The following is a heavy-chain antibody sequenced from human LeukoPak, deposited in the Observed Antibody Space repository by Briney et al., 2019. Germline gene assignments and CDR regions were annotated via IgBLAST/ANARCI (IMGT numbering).Heavy chain of an antibody. CDR2: IFNSGTT. V-gene: IGHV4-34*12. D-gene: IGHD2/OR15-2a*01. Sequence: SETLSLTCAVYGGSFSGYYWSWIRQPPGQGLEWIGYIFNSGTTYYIPSLRSRVIISLDTSKNQFSLKMSSVIAADTAVYFCADTYGNWGQGTLVTVSS. CDR1: GGSFSGYY. J-gene: IGHJ4*02. CDR3: ADTYGN.